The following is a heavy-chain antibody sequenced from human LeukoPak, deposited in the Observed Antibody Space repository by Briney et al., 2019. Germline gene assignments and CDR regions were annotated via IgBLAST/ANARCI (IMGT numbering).Heavy chain of an antibody. D-gene: IGHD3-22*01. CDR1: GYTFTSYG. Sequence: AVKVSCKASGYTFTSYGISWVRQAPGQGLEWMGWISAYNGNTNYAQKLQGRVTMTTDTSTSTAYMELRSLRSDDTAVSYCARANRVRYYYDSSGTDYYMDVWGKGTTVTVSS. J-gene: IGHJ6*03. CDR3: ARANRVRYYYDSSGTDYYMDV. V-gene: IGHV1-18*01. CDR2: ISAYNGNT.